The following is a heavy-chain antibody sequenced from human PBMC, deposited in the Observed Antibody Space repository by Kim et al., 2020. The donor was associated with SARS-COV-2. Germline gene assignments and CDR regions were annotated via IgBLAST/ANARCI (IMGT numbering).Heavy chain of an antibody. CDR3: AKYHPSSGWPAFDS. J-gene: IGHJ4*02. Sequence: GGSLRLSCVASGFTFSSRAMSWVRQTPGKALEWVASINNGGNPYYADSVKGRFTVSRDIANATLYLQMNSLRAEDTALYYCAKYHPSSGWPAFDSWGQGT. CDR1: GFTFSSRA. CDR2: INNGGNP. V-gene: IGHV3-23*01. D-gene: IGHD6-19*01.